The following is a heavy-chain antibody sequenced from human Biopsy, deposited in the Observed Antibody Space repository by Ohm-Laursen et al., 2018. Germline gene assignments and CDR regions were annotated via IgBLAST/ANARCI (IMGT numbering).Heavy chain of an antibody. CDR3: TRATNSTGWPYYYSYGMDI. V-gene: IGHV3-23*01. CDR1: GFTFSSYA. D-gene: IGHD2/OR15-2a*01. J-gene: IGHJ6*02. Sequence: GSLRLSCAASGFTFSSYAMSWVRQAPGKGLEWVSAIRSTGGSTYYANSVKGRFTISRDNSKNILFLQVNNQRAEDTAIYYCTRATNSTGWPYYYSYGMDIWGQGTTVTVSS. CDR2: IRSTGGST.